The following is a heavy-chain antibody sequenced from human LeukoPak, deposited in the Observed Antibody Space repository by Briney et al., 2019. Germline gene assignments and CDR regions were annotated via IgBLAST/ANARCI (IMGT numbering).Heavy chain of an antibody. CDR1: GFTFGDYA. D-gene: IGHD1-26*01. V-gene: IGHV3-7*01. CDR3: ARDVGGSLDY. Sequence: GGSLRLSCTASGFTFGDYAMSWVRQAPGKGLEWVANIKEDESAKHQADSVKGRFTIFRDNARNSVYLQMSSLRGEDTAVYYCARDVGGSLDYWGQGTLVTISS. CDR2: IKEDESAK. J-gene: IGHJ4*02.